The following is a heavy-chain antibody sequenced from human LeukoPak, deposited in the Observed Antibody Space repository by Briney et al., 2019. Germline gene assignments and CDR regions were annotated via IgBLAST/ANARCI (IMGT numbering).Heavy chain of an antibody. CDR3: ARDRDNWNYLLDY. Sequence: ASVKVSCKASGYTFTGYYMHWVRQAPGQGLEWMGWINPNSGGTNYAQKFQGRVTMTRDTSISTAYMELSRLRSDDTAVYYCARDRDNWNYLLDYWGQGTLVTVSS. D-gene: IGHD1-7*01. CDR1: GYTFTGYY. CDR2: INPNSGGT. V-gene: IGHV1-2*02. J-gene: IGHJ4*02.